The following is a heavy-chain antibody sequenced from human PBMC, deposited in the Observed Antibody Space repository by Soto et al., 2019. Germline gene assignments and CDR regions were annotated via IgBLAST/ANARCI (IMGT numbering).Heavy chain of an antibody. CDR3: ARNSRGYIYGYYFES. V-gene: IGHV4-61*01. D-gene: IGHD5-18*01. Sequence: SETLSLTRTVSCGSVHNGSYYWSWLREPPGKGLEWIGYIYYTGTTNYNPSLKSHVTISVDTSKNQFSLKVKSVSAADTAVYFCARNSRGYIYGYYFESWGQGTLATV. CDR2: IYYTGTT. J-gene: IGHJ4*02. CDR1: CGSVHNGSYY.